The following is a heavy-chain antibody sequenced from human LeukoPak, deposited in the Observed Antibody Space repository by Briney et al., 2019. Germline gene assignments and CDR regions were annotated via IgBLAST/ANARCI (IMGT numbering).Heavy chain of an antibody. CDR1: GDSISTYY. CDR2: MYSSGST. D-gene: IGHD5-18*01. CDR3: ATIRDTAHRYWYFDL. V-gene: IGHV4-59*01. J-gene: IGHJ2*01. Sequence: SETLSLTCTVSGDSISTYYWSWVRQPPGKGLEWIGYMYSSGSTSYNPSLKSRVSMSVDTSKNQFSLRLSSVTAADTAVYYCATIRDTAHRYWYFDLWGRGTLVIVSS.